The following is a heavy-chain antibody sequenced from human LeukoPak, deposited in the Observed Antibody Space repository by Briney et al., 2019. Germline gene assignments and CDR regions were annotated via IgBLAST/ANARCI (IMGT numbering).Heavy chain of an antibody. Sequence: GGSLRLSCAASGFIVSSNYMSCVRQAPGKGLEWVSVIYSGGSTYYADSVKGRFTISRDNSKNTLYLQMNSLRAEDTAVYYCATRDYYDSSGYNDAFDIWGQGTMVTVSS. CDR3: ATRDYYDSSGYNDAFDI. D-gene: IGHD3-22*01. J-gene: IGHJ3*02. V-gene: IGHV3-53*01. CDR2: IYSGGST. CDR1: GFIVSSNY.